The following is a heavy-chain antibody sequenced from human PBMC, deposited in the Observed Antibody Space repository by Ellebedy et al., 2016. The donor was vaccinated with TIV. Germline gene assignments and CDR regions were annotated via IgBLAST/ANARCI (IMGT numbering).Heavy chain of an antibody. CDR3: AREEEYSFDY. J-gene: IGHJ4*02. V-gene: IGHV3-30*04. CDR2: ISYDGSNR. Sequence: PGGSLRLSCAASGFTFITSSMHWVRQAPGKGLEWVAAISYDGSNRYYAGSVKGRSTISRDNSMNPVYLHMNNLRAEDTAVYYCAREEEYSFDYWGQGTLVTVSS. D-gene: IGHD3-10*01. CDR1: GFTFITSS.